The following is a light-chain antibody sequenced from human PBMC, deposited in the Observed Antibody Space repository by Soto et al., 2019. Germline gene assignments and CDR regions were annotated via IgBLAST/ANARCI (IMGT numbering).Light chain of an antibody. CDR1: QTVSSSF. CDR3: QQYDSSPWT. Sequence: EIVLTQSPGTLSLSPGERATLSCRAGQTVSSSFLAWYQQKPGQAPRLLIYRASSRSTGIPDRFSGSGSGTDFTLTISILEPEDFAVYYCQQYDSSPWTFGQGTEVEIK. CDR2: RAS. V-gene: IGKV3-20*01. J-gene: IGKJ1*01.